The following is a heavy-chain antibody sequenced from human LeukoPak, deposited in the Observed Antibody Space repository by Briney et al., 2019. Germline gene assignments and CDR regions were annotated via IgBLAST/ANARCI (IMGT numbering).Heavy chain of an antibody. J-gene: IGHJ3*02. CDR2: INPSGGST. Sequence: ASVKVSCKASGYTFTSYYMHWVRQAPGQGLEWMGIINPSGGSTSYAQKFQGRVTMTRDTSTSTVYMELSSLRSKDTAVYYCARVHRSTMIVGEAFDIWGQGTMVTVSS. V-gene: IGHV1-46*01. D-gene: IGHD3-22*01. CDR1: GYTFTSYY. CDR3: ARVHRSTMIVGEAFDI.